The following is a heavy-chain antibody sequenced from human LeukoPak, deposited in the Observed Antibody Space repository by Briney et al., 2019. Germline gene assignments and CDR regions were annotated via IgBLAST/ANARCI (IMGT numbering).Heavy chain of an antibody. Sequence: GGSLRLSCAASGFSSSSYWMSWVRQAPGKGLEWVANIKQDGSEKYYVDSVKGRFTISRDNAKNSLYLQMNSLRAEDTAVYYCAREGGGYTDPFDYWGQGTLVTVSS. J-gene: IGHJ4*02. CDR1: GFSSSSYW. V-gene: IGHV3-7*01. CDR3: AREGGGYTDPFDY. CDR2: IKQDGSEK. D-gene: IGHD5-24*01.